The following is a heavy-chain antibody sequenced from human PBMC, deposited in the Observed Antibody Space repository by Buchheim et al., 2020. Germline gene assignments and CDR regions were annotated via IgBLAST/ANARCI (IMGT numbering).Heavy chain of an antibody. V-gene: IGHV3-7*01. CDR2: IKRDGSEK. Sequence: EVQLVESGGTLVQPGGSLRLSCAASGFTFSTYWMSWVRQAPGKGLEWVANIKRDGSEKYYVGSVKGRFTISRDNAKNSLYLQMNSLRAEDTAVYYCARGRYCSDGNCFGDYWGQGTL. CDR1: GFTFSTYW. J-gene: IGHJ4*02. D-gene: IGHD2-15*01. CDR3: ARGRYCSDGNCFGDY.